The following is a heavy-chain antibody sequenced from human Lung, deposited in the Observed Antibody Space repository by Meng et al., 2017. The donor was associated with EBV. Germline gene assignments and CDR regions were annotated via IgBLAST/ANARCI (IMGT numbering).Heavy chain of an antibody. CDR3: TRDFSSQYYFDTTGYFASIGPGDY. J-gene: IGHJ4*02. D-gene: IGHD3-9*01. CDR2: INPHIDDI. V-gene: IGHV1-2*06. CDR1: GYMFTGYY. Sequence: QVLLVQSGTEVKKPRASVKVSCKTSGYMFTGYYIHWVRRAPGQGLEWMGRINPHIDDIDYSQNFQGRLTLTRDTSNKTVYMELSSLKSDDTATYYCTRDFSSQYYFDTTGYFASIGPGDYWGQGTLVTVSS.